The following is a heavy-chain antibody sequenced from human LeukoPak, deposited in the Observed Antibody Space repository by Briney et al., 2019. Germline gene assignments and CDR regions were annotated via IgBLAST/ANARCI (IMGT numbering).Heavy chain of an antibody. D-gene: IGHD6-19*01. CDR1: GGSISSYY. V-gene: IGHV4-59*08. CDR2: IYYSGST. J-gene: IGHJ4*02. CDR3: ARRGAVAGENDY. Sequence: SETLSLTCTVSGGSISSYYWSWIRQPPGKGLEWIGYIYYSGSTYYNPSLKSRVTISVDTSKNQFSLKLSSVTAADTAVYYCARRGAVAGENDYWGQGTLVTVSS.